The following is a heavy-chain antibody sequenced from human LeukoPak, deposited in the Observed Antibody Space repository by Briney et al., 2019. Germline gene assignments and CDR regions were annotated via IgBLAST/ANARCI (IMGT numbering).Heavy chain of an antibody. J-gene: IGHJ4*02. Sequence: GGSLRLSCEASGFVFGHSWMSWVRQAPGKGLEWVANINLDGSEINYLDSLTGRLTISRDNAKDSLYLQMNGLRAEDTAVYYCAKGYQLLDDWGQGTLVTVSS. CDR3: AKGYQLLDD. CDR1: GFVFGHSW. CDR2: INLDGSEI. D-gene: IGHD2-2*01. V-gene: IGHV3-7*03.